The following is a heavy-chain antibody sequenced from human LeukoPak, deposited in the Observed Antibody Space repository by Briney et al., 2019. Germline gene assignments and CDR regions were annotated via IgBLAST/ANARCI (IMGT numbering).Heavy chain of an antibody. Sequence: GGSLRLSCAASGFTFSSYGMHWVRQAPGKGLEWVAVISYDGSNKYYADSVKGRFTISRDNSKNTLYLQMNSLRAEDTAVYYCAKIFAYYGSGSYYNDYGGQGTLVTVSS. CDR2: ISYDGSNK. V-gene: IGHV3-30*18. J-gene: IGHJ4*02. CDR1: GFTFSSYG. D-gene: IGHD3-10*01. CDR3: AKIFAYYGSGSYYNDY.